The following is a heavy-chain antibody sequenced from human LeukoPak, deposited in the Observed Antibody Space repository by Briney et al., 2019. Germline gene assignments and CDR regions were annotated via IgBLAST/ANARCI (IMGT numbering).Heavy chain of an antibody. J-gene: IGHJ4*02. V-gene: IGHV3-30*18. Sequence: GGSLRLSCAASGCAFSTYAMHWGRQAPGKGLEWVAVISYNGSEVYYGDSVKGRFTISRDNSRNTPYLQMNRLRVEDTAVYHCAKAGCSSARCYTNYWGQGTSVTVSS. CDR1: GCAFSTYA. CDR3: AKAGCSSARCYTNY. D-gene: IGHD2-8*01. CDR2: ISYNGSEV.